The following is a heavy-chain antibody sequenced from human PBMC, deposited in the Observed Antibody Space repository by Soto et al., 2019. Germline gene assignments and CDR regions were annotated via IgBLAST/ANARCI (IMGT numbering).Heavy chain of an antibody. V-gene: IGHV1-3*01. CDR1: GYTFTSYA. CDR3: AREWLVRHYYYYYGMDV. Sequence: QVQLVQSGAEVKKPGASVKVSCKASGYTFTSYAMHWVRQAPGQRLEWMGWINAGNGNTKYSQKFQGRVTITRDTSASTAYMELSSLRSEDTAVYYCAREWLVRHYYYYYGMDVWGQGTTVTVSS. J-gene: IGHJ6*02. CDR2: INAGNGNT. D-gene: IGHD6-19*01.